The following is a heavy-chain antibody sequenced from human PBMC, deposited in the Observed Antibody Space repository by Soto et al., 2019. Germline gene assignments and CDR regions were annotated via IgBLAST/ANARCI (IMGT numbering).Heavy chain of an antibody. CDR2: ISSGGTTI. CDR3: ATKGGGFYFGFDP. Sequence: GGSLRLSCAVSGFTFSDYYMSWIRQAPGKGLEWVSYISSGGTTIYYADSVKGRFTISRDDAKNSLYLQMNSLRPEDTAVYFCATKGGGFYFGFDPWGQGTLVTVSS. J-gene: IGHJ5*02. CDR1: GFTFSDYY. V-gene: IGHV3-11*01. D-gene: IGHD3-22*01.